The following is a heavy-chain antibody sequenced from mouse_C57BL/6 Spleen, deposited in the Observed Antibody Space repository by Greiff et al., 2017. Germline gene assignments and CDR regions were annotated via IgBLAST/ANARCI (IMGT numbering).Heavy chain of an antibody. D-gene: IGHD2-3*01. J-gene: IGHJ2*01. CDR1: GYTFTRYW. CDR3: ARDCYLYYVDY. V-gene: IGHV1-64*01. Sequence: QVQLQQPGAELVKPGASVKLSCKASGYTFTRYWMHWVKQRPGQGLEWIGLIPPNSGSTNYNEKFKSKATLTVDKSSSTAYMQLSSLTSEYSAVYYCARDCYLYYVDYWGQGTTLTVSS. CDR2: IPPNSGST.